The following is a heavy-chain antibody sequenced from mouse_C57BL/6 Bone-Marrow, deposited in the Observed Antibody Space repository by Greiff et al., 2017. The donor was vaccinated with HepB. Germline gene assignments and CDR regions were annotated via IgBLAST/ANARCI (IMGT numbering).Heavy chain of an antibody. CDR2: IDPENGDT. D-gene: IGHD1-1*01. CDR3: TTGYGSRAWFAY. J-gene: IGHJ3*01. Sequence: EVQLQQSGAELVRPGASVKLSCTASGFNIKDDYMHWVKQRPEQGLEWIGWIDPENGDTEYASKFQGKATITADTSSNTAYLQLSSLTSEDTAVYYCTTGYGSRAWFAYWGQGTLVTVSA. CDR1: GFNIKDDY. V-gene: IGHV14-4*01.